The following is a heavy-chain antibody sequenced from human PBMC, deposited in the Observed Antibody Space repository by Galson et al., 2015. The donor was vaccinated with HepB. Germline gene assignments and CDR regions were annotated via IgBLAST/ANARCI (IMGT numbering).Heavy chain of an antibody. V-gene: IGHV2-5*02. CDR2: IYWDYDK. CDR1: GFSLNTSGVG. D-gene: IGHD3-22*01. Sequence: PALVKPTQTLTLPCSFSGFSLNTSGVGVGWIRQPPGKALEWLALIYWDYDKRYSPSLKSRLTITKDTSKNQVVLTMTNMDPVDTATYYCALAYYYDNSGGAFDIWGQGTMVTISS. J-gene: IGHJ3*02. CDR3: ALAYYYDNSGGAFDI.